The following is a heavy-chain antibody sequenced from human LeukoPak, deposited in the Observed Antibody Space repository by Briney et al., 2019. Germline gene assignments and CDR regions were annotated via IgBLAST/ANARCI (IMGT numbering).Heavy chain of an antibody. D-gene: IGHD5-24*01. CDR3: VKDAENGSGWFDP. V-gene: IGHV1-2*04. CDR2: INPNGGGT. CDR1: GYTFTDYY. J-gene: IGHJ5*02. Sequence: ASVKVSCKTSGYTFTDYYIHWVRQAPGQGPEWMGWINPNGGGTNYAQKFQGWVTMTMDTSITTVYMELSRLKSDDTAVYYCVKDAENGSGWFDPWGQGTLVTVSS.